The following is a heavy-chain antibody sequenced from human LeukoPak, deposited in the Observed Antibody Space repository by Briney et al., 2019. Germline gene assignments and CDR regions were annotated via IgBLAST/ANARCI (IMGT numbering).Heavy chain of an antibody. J-gene: IGHJ2*01. Sequence: GGSLRLSCAASGFTFNNFAMGWVRQAPGKGLEWVSGISGSGVKTYYADSVKGRFTISRDNSKNTLYLQMNSLGAEDTAIYYCAKDRTVGASYWYFDLWGRGTLVTVSS. V-gene: IGHV3-23*01. CDR2: ISGSGVKT. CDR3: AKDRTVGASYWYFDL. CDR1: GFTFNNFA. D-gene: IGHD1-26*01.